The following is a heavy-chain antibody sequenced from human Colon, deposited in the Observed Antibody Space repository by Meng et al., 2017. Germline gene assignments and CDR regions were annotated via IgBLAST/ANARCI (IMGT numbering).Heavy chain of an antibody. CDR3: ARKRTSPGTLGFDY. J-gene: IGHJ4*02. D-gene: IGHD6-13*01. CDR1: GDSISSGNG. V-gene: IGHV4-4*02. CDR2: IYPSGRT. Sequence: QVQLRESGPGLGKPSGTLSLTCAVSGDSISSGNGWTWVRQPPGKGLEWIGEIYPSGRTSSNPSLQGRVTILLDKSKNQFSLELNSVTAADTAIYFCARKRTSPGTLGFDYWGQGTLVTVSS.